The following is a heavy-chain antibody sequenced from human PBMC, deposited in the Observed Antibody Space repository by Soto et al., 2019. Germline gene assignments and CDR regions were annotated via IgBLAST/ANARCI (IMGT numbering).Heavy chain of an antibody. Sequence: PGGSLRLSCAASGFTFSSYSINWVRQAPGKGLXWVXYIXXRXXXXXYXXSVKGRFTISRDNAKNSLYLQMNSLRDEDTAVYYCARDFYDSTSFDYWGQGTLVTVSS. V-gene: IGHV3-48*02. CDR2: IXXRXXXX. J-gene: IGHJ4*02. D-gene: IGHD3-22*01. CDR3: ARDFYDSTSFDY. CDR1: GFTFSSYS.